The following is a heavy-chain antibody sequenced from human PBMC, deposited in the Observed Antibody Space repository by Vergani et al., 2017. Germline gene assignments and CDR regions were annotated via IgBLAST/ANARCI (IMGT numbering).Heavy chain of an antibody. Sequence: QVQLQQWGAGLLKPSETLSLTCAVYGGSFSGYYWSWIRQPPGKGLEWIGEINHSGSTNYNPSLKSRVTISVDTSKNQFSLKLSSVTAADTAVYYCVKDQRSGWFALGVGYFDYWGQGTLVTVSS. CDR3: VKDQRSGWFALGVGYFDY. CDR2: INHSGST. V-gene: IGHV4-34*01. D-gene: IGHD6-19*01. J-gene: IGHJ4*02. CDR1: GGSFSGYY.